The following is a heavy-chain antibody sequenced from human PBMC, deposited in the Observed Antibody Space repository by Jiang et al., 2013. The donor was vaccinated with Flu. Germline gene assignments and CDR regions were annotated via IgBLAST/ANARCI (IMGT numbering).Heavy chain of an antibody. V-gene: IGHV3-7*03. D-gene: IGHD1-14*01. Sequence: GSEKDYVDSVKGRFTISRDNTKNSLYLQMNSLRVEDTAVYYCARGTTSPGTDYWGQGTPGHRLL. CDR2: GSEK. J-gene: IGHJ4*02. CDR3: ARGTTSPGTDY.